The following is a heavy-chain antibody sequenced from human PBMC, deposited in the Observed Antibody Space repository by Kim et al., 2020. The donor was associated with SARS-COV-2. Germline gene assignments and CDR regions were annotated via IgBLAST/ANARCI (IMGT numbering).Heavy chain of an antibody. J-gene: IGHJ4*01. CDR3: AKATQNYVDWDY. V-gene: IGHV3-74*01. Sequence: WGSLRLSCAGSGLTFGNSAMHWFRQAPGKGLHWVSCISSDGSNTNYADSVKGRFTLSRDNSKNTLYLQMNSLRADDTAVYYCAKATQNYVDWDYW. CDR2: ISSDGSNT. CDR1: GLTFGNSA. D-gene: IGHD1-7*01.